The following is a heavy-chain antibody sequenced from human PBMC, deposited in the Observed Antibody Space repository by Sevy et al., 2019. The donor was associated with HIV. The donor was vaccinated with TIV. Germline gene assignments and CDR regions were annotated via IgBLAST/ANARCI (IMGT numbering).Heavy chain of an antibody. V-gene: IGHV1-2*06. CDR3: ARDTALEWLFRTYPYYYYGMDV. D-gene: IGHD3-3*01. Sequence: ASVKVSCKASGYTFTGYYMHWVRQAPGQGLEWMGRINPNSGGTNYAQKFQGRVTMTRDTSISTAYMELSRLRSDDTAVYYLARDTALEWLFRTYPYYYYGMDVWGQGTTVTVSS. CDR2: INPNSGGT. CDR1: GYTFTGYY. J-gene: IGHJ6*02.